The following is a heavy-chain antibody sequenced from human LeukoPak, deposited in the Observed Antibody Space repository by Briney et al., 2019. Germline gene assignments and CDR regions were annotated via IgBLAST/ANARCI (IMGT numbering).Heavy chain of an antibody. CDR2: INPNSGGT. CDR3: ARDRGFRGTFDY. V-gene: IGHV1-2*02. Sequence: ASVKVSCKASGYTFTGYYMHWVRQAPGQGLEWMGWINPNSGGTNYAQKFQGRVTMTRDTSISTAYMELGRLRSDDTAVYYCARDRGFRGTFDYWGQGTLVTVSS. J-gene: IGHJ4*02. CDR1: GYTFTGYY. D-gene: IGHD1-26*01.